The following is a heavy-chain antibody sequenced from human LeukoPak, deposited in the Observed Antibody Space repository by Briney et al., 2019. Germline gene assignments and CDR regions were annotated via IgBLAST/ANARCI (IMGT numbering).Heavy chain of an antibody. CDR3: AYNRNRIIDAFDI. CDR2: IYYIGTP. J-gene: IGHJ3*02. D-gene: IGHD1-14*01. V-gene: IGHV4-59*08. Sequence: TSEPLSLTRTVYGGSISNYYWSWIRQPPGKGLEWIGYIYYIGTPKYNPSLQSRVTISVDTSKNQLALKLSSVTAADTAVYYCAYNRNRIIDAFDIWGQGTMVTVCS. CDR1: GGSISNYY.